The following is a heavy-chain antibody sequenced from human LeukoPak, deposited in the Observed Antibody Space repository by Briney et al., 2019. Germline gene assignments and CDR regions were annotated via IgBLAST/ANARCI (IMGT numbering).Heavy chain of an antibody. D-gene: IGHD6-13*01. V-gene: IGHV4-34*01. CDR3: ARHSPSSSWYPQVFDY. J-gene: IGHJ4*02. Sequence: SETLSLTFAVYGGSFSGYYWSWIRQPPGKGLEWIGDINHSGSTNYNPSLKSRVTISVDTSKNQFSLKLSSVTAADTAVYYCARHSPSSSWYPQVFDYWGQGTLVTVSS. CDR2: INHSGST. CDR1: GGSFSGYY.